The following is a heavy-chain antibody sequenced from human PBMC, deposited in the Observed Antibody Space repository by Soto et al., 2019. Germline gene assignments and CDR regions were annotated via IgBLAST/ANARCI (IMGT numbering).Heavy chain of an antibody. Sequence: GSLRLSCAGSGFTFSSYVMSWVRQAPGKGLEWVSAISGSGGSTYFADSVKGRFTISRDNSKNTLYLQMNRLRAEDTAVYYCAKVSGDQLLSTFDYWGQGTLVTVSS. J-gene: IGHJ4*02. CDR3: AKVSGDQLLSTFDY. V-gene: IGHV3-23*01. CDR1: GFTFSSYV. CDR2: ISGSGGST. D-gene: IGHD2-2*01.